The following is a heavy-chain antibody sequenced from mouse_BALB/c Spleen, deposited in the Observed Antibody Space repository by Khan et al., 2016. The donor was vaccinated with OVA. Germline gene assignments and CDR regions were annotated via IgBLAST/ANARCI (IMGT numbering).Heavy chain of an antibody. D-gene: IGHD2-1*01. Sequence: EVELVESGGGLVKPGGSLKLSCAASGFIFSSYTMSWVRQTPEKRLEWVATISSGGTYTYYPDSVKGRFTISRDNAKNTLYLQMSSLKSEDTAMYYCTRDGNYAHWYFDVWGAGTTVTVSS. CDR1: GFIFSSYT. CDR3: TRDGNYAHWYFDV. J-gene: IGHJ1*01. V-gene: IGHV5-6-4*01. CDR2: ISSGGTYT.